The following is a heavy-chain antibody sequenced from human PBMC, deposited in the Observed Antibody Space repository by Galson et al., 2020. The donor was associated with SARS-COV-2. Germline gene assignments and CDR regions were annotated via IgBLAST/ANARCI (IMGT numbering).Heavy chain of an antibody. CDR2: IWYDGSKT. CDR3: TRGRAQQMVLLDYYGMDV. J-gene: IGHJ6*02. CDR1: GFTFSSYG. Sequence: TGGSLRLSCAASGFTFSSYGTHWVRQAPGKGLEWVELIWYDGSKTYYADSVKGRFTISRDNSKNTLYLQMDSLRTEDTAVYFCTRGRAQQMVLLDYYGMDVWGQGTTVIVSS. V-gene: IGHV3-33*01. D-gene: IGHD6-13*01.